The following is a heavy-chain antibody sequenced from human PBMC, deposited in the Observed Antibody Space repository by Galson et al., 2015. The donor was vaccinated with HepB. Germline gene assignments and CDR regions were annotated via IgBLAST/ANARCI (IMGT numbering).Heavy chain of an antibody. J-gene: IGHJ5*02. Sequence: SLRLSCAASGFTVSSNYMSWVRQAPGKGLEWVSVIYSGGSTYYADSVKGRFTISRDNSKNTLYLQMNSLRAEDTAVYYCARAGVSRWFDPWGQGTLVTVSS. CDR3: ARAGVSRWFDP. V-gene: IGHV3-53*01. CDR2: IYSGGST. CDR1: GFTVSSNY.